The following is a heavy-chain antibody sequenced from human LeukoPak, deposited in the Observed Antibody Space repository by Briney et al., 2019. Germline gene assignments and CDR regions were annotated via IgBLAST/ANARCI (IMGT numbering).Heavy chain of an antibody. V-gene: IGHV3-23*01. Sequence: GGSLRLSCAASGFTFSSYAKSWVRQAPGKGLEWVSAISGGGGSTYYADSVKGRFAISRDNSKNTLYLQMNSLRAEDTAVYYCAKEIIERGAFDYWGQGTLVTVSS. CDR3: AKEIIERGAFDY. CDR2: ISGGGGST. CDR1: GFTFSSYA. D-gene: IGHD1-26*01. J-gene: IGHJ4*02.